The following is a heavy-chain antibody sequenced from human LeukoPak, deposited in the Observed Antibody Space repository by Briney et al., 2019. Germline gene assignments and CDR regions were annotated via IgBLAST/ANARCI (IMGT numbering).Heavy chain of an antibody. CDR2: IYYSGSS. Sequence: SETLSLTRTVSGDSISSDSYYWGWIRQPPGKGLEWIGNIYYSGSSYSNPSLKSRVTISLDTSKNQFSLKLSSVTAADTAVYYCAGSYSSGWPLDYWGQGTLVTVSS. V-gene: IGHV4-39*07. D-gene: IGHD6-19*01. CDR1: GDSISSDSYY. CDR3: AGSYSSGWPLDY. J-gene: IGHJ4*02.